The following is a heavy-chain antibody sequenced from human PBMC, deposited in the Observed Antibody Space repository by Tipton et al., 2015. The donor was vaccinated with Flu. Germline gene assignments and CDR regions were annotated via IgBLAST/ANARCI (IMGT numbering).Heavy chain of an antibody. J-gene: IGHJ5*02. D-gene: IGHD4-11*01. Sequence: LRLSCAVSGYSINSGYFWGWIRQPPGKRLEWIGSMSHSGRTYYNPSLKSRVTISADTWKTQFSLKLGSVTAADTAVYFCARRDFSNYVSEPKNWFDIWGQGTLVTVSS. V-gene: IGHV4-38-2*01. CDR1: GYSINSGYF. CDR2: MSHSGRT. CDR3: ARRDFSNYVSEPKNWFDI.